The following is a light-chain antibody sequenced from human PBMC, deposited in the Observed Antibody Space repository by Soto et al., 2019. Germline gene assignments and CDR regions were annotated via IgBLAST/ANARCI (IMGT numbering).Light chain of an antibody. CDR1: SGHSSYA. CDR3: QNWRTAIWV. J-gene: IGLJ3*02. V-gene: IGLV4-69*01. CDR2: LNSDGSH. Sequence: QSVLPQSPSASASLGASVKLTCTLSSGHSSYAIAWHQQQPEKGPRYLMKLNSDGSHSKGDGIPDLFSGSSSGAERYLTISRLQSEDEADYYCQNWRTAIWVFGGGTKLTVL.